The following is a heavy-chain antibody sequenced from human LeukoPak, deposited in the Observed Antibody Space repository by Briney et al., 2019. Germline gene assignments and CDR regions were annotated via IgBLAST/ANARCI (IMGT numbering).Heavy chain of an antibody. CDR3: AREFDY. V-gene: IGHV4-38-2*02. J-gene: IGHJ4*02. Sequence: SETLSLTCAVPGYSISSGYYWGWIRQPPGKGLEWIGRIYHYGSTYYNPSLKSRVTISVDPSKNQFSLKLSSVTAADTAVYYCAREFDYWGQGTLVTVSS. CDR1: GYSISSGYY. CDR2: IYHYGST.